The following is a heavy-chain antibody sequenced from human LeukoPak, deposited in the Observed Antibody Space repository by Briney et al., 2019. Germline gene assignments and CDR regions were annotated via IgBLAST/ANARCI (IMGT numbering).Heavy chain of an antibody. V-gene: IGHV3-64*01. CDR1: GFTFSNYT. J-gene: IGHJ6*03. D-gene: IGHD3-10*01. Sequence: GGSLRLSCAVSGFTFSNYTMHWVRQAPGKGLEYVSAITSNGGSTYYANSVKGRFTISRDNSKNTLYLQMGSLRVEDMAVYYCARSRGLDLRYYYYMDVWGKGTTVTVSS. CDR3: ARSRGLDLRYYYYMDV. CDR2: ITSNGGST.